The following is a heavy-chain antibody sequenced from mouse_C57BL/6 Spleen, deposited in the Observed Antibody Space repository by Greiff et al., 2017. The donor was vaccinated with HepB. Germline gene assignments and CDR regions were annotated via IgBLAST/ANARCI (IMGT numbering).Heavy chain of an antibody. CDR1: GYTFTDYE. J-gene: IGHJ4*01. Sequence: VKLQESGAELVRPGASVTLSCKASGYTFTDYEMHWVKQTPVHGLEWIGAIDPETGGTAYNQKFKGKAILTADKSSSTAYMELRSLTSEDSAVYYCTFAYYSNYGYAMDYWGQGTSVTVSS. CDR3: TFAYYSNYGYAMDY. V-gene: IGHV1-15*01. D-gene: IGHD2-5*01. CDR2: IDPETGGT.